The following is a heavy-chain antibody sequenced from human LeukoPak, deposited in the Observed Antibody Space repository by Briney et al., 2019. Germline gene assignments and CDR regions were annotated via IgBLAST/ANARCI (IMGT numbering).Heavy chain of an antibody. Sequence: GSLRLSCAASGFTLSSYGMHWVRQAPGKGLEWVAVISYDGSNKYYADSVKGRFTISRDNSKNTLYLQMNSLRAEDTAVYYCAKLPAEEYYDFWSGYQGWFDPWGQGTLVTVSS. D-gene: IGHD3-3*01. CDR3: AKLPAEEYYDFWSGYQGWFDP. V-gene: IGHV3-30*18. J-gene: IGHJ5*02. CDR1: GFTLSSYG. CDR2: ISYDGSNK.